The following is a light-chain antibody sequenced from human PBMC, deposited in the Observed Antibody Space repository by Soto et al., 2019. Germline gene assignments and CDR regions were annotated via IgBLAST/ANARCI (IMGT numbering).Light chain of an antibody. CDR3: ETWDSSTRV. Sequence: QLVLTQSSSVSASLGSSVKLTCALSSGHSSYIIAWHQQQPGKAPRYLMNLESTGSYNRGSGVPDRFSGSRSGADRFLTISYLQSEDEADYYCETWDSSTRVFGGGTKLTVL. V-gene: IGLV4-60*03. CDR1: SGHSSYI. CDR2: LESTGSY. J-gene: IGLJ3*02.